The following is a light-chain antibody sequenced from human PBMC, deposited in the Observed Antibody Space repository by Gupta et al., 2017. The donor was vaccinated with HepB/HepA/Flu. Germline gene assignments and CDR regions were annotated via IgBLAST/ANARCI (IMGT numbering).Light chain of an antibody. CDR1: QSVLYSHNNRHS. J-gene: IGKJ1*01. V-gene: IGKV4-1*01. Sequence: EIVMTQSPNSLAVSLGEMATINCKSSQSVLYSHNNRHSLAWSQQRPGQPPKLIIYWASSRESGVPARFSGSGSGTDFTLTISSLQAEDVAVYYCQQYDSTPWTFGQGTKVEIK. CDR3: QQYDSTPWT. CDR2: WAS.